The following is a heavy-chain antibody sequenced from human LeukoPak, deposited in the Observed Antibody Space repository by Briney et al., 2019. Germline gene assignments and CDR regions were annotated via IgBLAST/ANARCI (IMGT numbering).Heavy chain of an antibody. D-gene: IGHD5/OR15-5a*01. J-gene: IGHJ6*02. Sequence: PSETLSLTCTVSGGFATYYGWSWIRLPPGKGLEWIGFVYNTGTTKYNPSLKSRVTISRDTSRNQFSLKLTSVTAADTAVYYCARDLVSTGPYYYSMDIWGQGTTVTVSS. V-gene: IGHV4-59*02. CDR3: ARDLVSTGPYYYSMDI. CDR2: VYNTGTT. CDR1: GGFATYYG.